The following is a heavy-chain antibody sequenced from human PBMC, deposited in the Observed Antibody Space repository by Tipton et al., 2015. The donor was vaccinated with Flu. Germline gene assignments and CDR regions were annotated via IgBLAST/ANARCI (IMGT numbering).Heavy chain of an antibody. CDR2: ILISGST. V-gene: IGHV4-61*02. D-gene: IGHD3-3*01. CDR3: ARDHEWRNWYFDL. J-gene: IGHJ2*01. Sequence: TLSLTCTVSGGSVSSSRYYWSWIRQPAGKSLEWIGRILISGSTNYNPSLESRVAISVDASMNQFSLKLSSVTAADTAVYYCARDHEWRNWYFDLWGRGTLVTVSS. CDR1: GGSVSSSRYY.